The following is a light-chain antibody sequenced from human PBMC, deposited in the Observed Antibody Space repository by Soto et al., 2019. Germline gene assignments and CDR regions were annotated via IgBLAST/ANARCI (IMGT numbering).Light chain of an antibody. CDR2: GAS. CDR3: QEYDNWPPEGT. CDR1: QSVSIN. J-gene: IGKJ1*01. V-gene: IGKV3-15*01. Sequence: TVLTQSPGTLSVSPGERASLSCRASQSVSINLAWYQQKPGQAPRLLIYGASTRATGIPAGFSGSGSGTEFTLSINSLQSEDLAVYYCQEYDNWPPEGTFGQGTKVDIK.